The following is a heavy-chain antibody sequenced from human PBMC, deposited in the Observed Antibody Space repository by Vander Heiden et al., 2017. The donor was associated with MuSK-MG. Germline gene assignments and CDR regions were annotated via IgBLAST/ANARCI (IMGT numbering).Heavy chain of an antibody. D-gene: IGHD3-10*01. J-gene: IGHJ4*02. V-gene: IGHV4-39*01. CDR3: ARRRDSGSLDS. Sequence: QLQLQESGPGLVKPSETLSLTCTVSGGSISSNIYYWNWIRQPPGKGLEWIGSIYYSGRTYYSPSIKSRITMSLDTSKNQFSLKLSSVTAADTAKYYCARRRDSGSLDSWGQGTLVTVSS. CDR1: GGSISSNIYY. CDR2: IYYSGRT.